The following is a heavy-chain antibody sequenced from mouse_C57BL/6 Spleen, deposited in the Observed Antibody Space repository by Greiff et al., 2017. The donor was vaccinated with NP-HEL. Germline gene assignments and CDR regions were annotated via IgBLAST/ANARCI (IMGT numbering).Heavy chain of an antibody. CDR2: IDPSDSYT. CDR3: ARGGDSSVYWFAY. V-gene: IGHV1-69*01. J-gene: IGHJ3*01. CDR1: GYTFTSYW. Sequence: VQLQQPGAELVMPGASVKLSCKASGYTFTSYWMNWVKQRPGQGLEWIGEIDPSDSYTNYNQKFKGKATLTVDKSSSTAYMELSSLTSEDSAVYYCARGGDSSVYWFAYWGQAPLVTVSA. D-gene: IGHD3-2*02.